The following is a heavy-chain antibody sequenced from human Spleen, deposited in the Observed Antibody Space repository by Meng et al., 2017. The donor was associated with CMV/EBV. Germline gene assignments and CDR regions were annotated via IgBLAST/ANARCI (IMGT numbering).Heavy chain of an antibody. D-gene: IGHD6-6*01. J-gene: IGHJ6*02. Sequence: SETLSLTCTVSGYSISSGYYWGWIRQPPGKGLEWIGSIYHSGSTYYNPSLKSRVTISVDTSKNQFSLKLSSVTAADTAVYYCARDYSSSYYYYGMDVWGQGTTVTVSS. CDR3: ARDYSSSYYYYGMDV. CDR1: GYSISSGYY. CDR2: IYHSGST. V-gene: IGHV4-38-2*02.